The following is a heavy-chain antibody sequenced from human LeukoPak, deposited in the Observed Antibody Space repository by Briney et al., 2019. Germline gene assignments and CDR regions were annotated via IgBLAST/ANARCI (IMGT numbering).Heavy chain of an antibody. CDR3: ARLYYGSGSLYYFDY. V-gene: IGHV5-51*01. CDR1: GYSFTSYW. J-gene: IGHJ4*02. D-gene: IGHD3-10*01. CDR2: IYPGDSDT. Sequence: GESLKISCKGSGYSFTSYWIGWVRQMPGKGLEWMGSIYPGDSDTRYSPSFQGQVTISADKSISTAYLQWSSRKASDTAMYYCARLYYGSGSLYYFDYWGQGTLVTVSS.